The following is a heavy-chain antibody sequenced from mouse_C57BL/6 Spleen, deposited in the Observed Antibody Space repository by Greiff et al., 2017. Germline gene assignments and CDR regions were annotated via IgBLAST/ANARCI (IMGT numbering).Heavy chain of an antibody. D-gene: IGHD2-3*01. V-gene: IGHV1-26*01. Sequence: VQLQQSGPELVKPGASVKISCKASGYTFTDYYMNWVKQSHGKSLEWIGDINPNNGGTSYNQKFKGKATLTVDKSSSTADMELRSLTSEDSAVYYCADGEGYYFDDWGQGTTLTVSS. CDR2: INPNNGGT. J-gene: IGHJ2*01. CDR3: ADGEGYYFDD. CDR1: GYTFTDYY.